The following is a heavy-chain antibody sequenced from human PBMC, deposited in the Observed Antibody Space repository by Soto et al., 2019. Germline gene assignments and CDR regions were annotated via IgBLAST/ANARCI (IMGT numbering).Heavy chain of an antibody. J-gene: IGHJ4*02. V-gene: IGHV4-39*01. CDR3: ASLEGLASISYYFDF. CDR2: IYYRGNA. Sequence: QLPLQESGPGLVKPSETLSLSCSVSDDSINSDKYYWGWIRQPPGKGLEWIGSIYYRGNACYNPSLQTRVIISLDNSKSHGSLEVNSLTGADSAVYFCASLEGLASISYYFDFWGPGALVTVSS. D-gene: IGHD6-19*01. CDR1: DDSINSDKYY.